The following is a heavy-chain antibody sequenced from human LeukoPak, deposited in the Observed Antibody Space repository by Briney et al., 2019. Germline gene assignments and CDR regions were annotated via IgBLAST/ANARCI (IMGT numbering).Heavy chain of an antibody. Sequence: SETLSLTCTVSGGSISSYYWSWIRQPPGKGLEWIGYIYYSGSTNYNPSLKSRVTISVDTSKNQFSLKLSSVTAADTAVYYCARHRGRGYSYGYQDYWGQGTLVTVSS. V-gene: IGHV4-59*08. CDR1: GGSISSYY. J-gene: IGHJ4*02. D-gene: IGHD5-18*01. CDR3: ARHRGRGYSYGYQDY. CDR2: IYYSGST.